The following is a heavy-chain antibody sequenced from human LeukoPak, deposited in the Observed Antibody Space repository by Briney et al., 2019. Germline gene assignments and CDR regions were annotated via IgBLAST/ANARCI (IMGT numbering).Heavy chain of an antibody. CDR3: ARDTYDSSGYVDY. CDR2: IKQDGSEK. CDR1: GFTFSSYW. D-gene: IGHD3-22*01. V-gene: IGHV3-7*01. J-gene: IGHJ4*02. Sequence: GGSLRLSCAASGFTFSSYWMSWVRQAPGKGLEWVANIKQDGSEKYYVDSVKGRFTISRDNAKNSLYLQMNSLRDENTAVYYCARDTYDSSGYVDYWGQGTLVTVSS.